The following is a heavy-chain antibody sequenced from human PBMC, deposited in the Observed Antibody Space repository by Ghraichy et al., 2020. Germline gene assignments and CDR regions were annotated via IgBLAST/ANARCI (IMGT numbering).Heavy chain of an antibody. CDR1: GFAFRNVW. Sequence: GGSLRLSCAASGFAFRNVWMSWVRQAPGKGLEWVGHIKSRFDGVTTDYAPPVKGRFIISRDDSKDTLYLQLNSLKIDDTVVYYCAVEGADLPGAHWLGPWGQGILGTVTS. CDR3: AVEGADLPGAHWLGP. CDR2: IKSRFDGVTT. V-gene: IGHV3-15*01. D-gene: IGHD2-2*01. J-gene: IGHJ5*02.